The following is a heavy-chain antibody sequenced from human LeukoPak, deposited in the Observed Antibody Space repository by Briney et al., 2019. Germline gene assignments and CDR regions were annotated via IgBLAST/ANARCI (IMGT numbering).Heavy chain of an antibody. V-gene: IGHV4-39*07. Sequence: WETLSLTSTVSGGSISSSSYYWGWIRQPPGKGLEWIGSIYYSGSTYYNPSLKSRVTISVDTSKNQFSLKLSSVTAADTAVYYCARGPGDMIVVVPFDPWGQGTLVTVSS. CDR1: GGSISSSSYY. D-gene: IGHD3-22*01. CDR3: ARGPGDMIVVVPFDP. J-gene: IGHJ5*02. CDR2: IYYSGST.